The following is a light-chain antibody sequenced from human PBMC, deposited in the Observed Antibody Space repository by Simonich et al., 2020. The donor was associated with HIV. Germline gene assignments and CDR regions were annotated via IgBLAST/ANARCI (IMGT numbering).Light chain of an antibody. V-gene: IGKV3-15*01. Sequence: ILMTPSPATLAVSPWKRSTLSCRTRPSISNNLAWYQQKPGQAPRLLIYGASTRSTGIPARCSGSGSGTEFTLTISSMQSQDFAVYYCQQYNNWPLFFGQGTKLEIK. J-gene: IGKJ2*01. CDR1: PSISNN. CDR3: QQYNNWPLF. CDR2: GAS.